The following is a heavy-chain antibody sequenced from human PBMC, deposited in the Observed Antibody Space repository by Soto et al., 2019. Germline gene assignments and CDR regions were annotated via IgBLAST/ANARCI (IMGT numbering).Heavy chain of an antibody. Sequence: ASVMVSCKASGYTFTSYGISWVRQAPGQGLEWRGWMNPNSGNTGYAQKFQGRVTMTRNTSIRTACMWLSSLRSEDTAVYYCARIVLERGWFDPWGQGTLVTVSS. CDR3: ARIVLERGWFDP. CDR2: MNPNSGNT. J-gene: IGHJ5*02. D-gene: IGHD2-15*01. CDR1: GYTFTSYG. V-gene: IGHV1-8*02.